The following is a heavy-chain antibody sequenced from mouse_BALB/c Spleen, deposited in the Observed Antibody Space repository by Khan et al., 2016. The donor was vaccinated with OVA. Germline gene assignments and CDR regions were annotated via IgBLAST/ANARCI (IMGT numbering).Heavy chain of an antibody. CDR3: AREEALYYFAY. CDR2: IYPGTDNT. Sequence: VQLQESGAELVRPGASVKLSCETSGYIFTSYWIHWVKQRSGQGLEWIARIYPGTDNTYYNEKLRDKATLTADKSSSTAYIQLSSLKSEDSAVYFCAREEALYYFAYWGQGTTLTVSS. J-gene: IGHJ2*01. CDR1: GYIFTSYW. V-gene: IGHV1S132*01. D-gene: IGHD1-1*01.